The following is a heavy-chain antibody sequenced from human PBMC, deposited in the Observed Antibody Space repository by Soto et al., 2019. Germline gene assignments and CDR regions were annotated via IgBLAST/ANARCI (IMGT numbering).Heavy chain of an antibody. Sequence: SVKVSCKASGGTFSSYAISWVRQAPGQGLEWMGGIIPIFGTANYAQKFQGRVTITADESTSTAYMELSSLRSEDTAVYYCARERAAAGPFDYWGQGTLVTVSS. CDR3: ARERAAAGPFDY. V-gene: IGHV1-69*13. CDR1: GGTFSSYA. J-gene: IGHJ4*02. D-gene: IGHD6-13*01. CDR2: IIPIFGTA.